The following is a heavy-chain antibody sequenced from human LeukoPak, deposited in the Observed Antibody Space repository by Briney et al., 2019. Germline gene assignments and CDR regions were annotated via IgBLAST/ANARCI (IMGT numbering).Heavy chain of an antibody. Sequence: GRSLRLSCAASGFTFNHYGIHWVRQAPGKGLEWVAVISYGGGTKFYADSVEGRFTISRDDSKNTLYLQMNSLRPEDTAVYYCAKELQSQGSDRYHNALENWGQGTLVTVSS. CDR3: AKELQSQGSDRYHNALEN. D-gene: IGHD3-10*01. V-gene: IGHV3-30*18. CDR1: GFTFNHYG. CDR2: ISYGGGTK. J-gene: IGHJ4*02.